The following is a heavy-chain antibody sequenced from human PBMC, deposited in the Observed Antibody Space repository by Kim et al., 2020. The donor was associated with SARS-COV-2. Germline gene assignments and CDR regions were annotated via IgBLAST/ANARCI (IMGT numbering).Heavy chain of an antibody. D-gene: IGHD4-17*01. Sequence: NYDPSLKRRVTISVDTSKNQFSLKLSSVTAADTAVYYCARVSLLYGDYDYWGQGTLVTVSS. CDR3: ARVSLLYGDYDY. J-gene: IGHJ4*02. V-gene: IGHV4-59*01.